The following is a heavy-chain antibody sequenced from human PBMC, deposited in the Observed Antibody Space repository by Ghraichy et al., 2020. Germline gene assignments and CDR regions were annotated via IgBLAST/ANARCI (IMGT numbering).Heavy chain of an antibody. Sequence: SVKVSCKASGGTFSSYAISWVRQAPGPALEWMGGIIPIFGTANYAQKFQGRVTITADESTSTAYMELSSLRSEDTDVYYCARGNNWNQLGLYYWGQGTLVTVSS. D-gene: IGHD1-20*01. CDR3: ARGNNWNQLGLYY. J-gene: IGHJ4*02. CDR1: GGTFSSYA. CDR2: IIPIFGTA. V-gene: IGHV1-69*13.